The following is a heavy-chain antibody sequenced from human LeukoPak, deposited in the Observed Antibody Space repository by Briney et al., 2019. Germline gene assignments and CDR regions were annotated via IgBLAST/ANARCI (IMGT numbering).Heavy chain of an antibody. V-gene: IGHV1-2*02. D-gene: IGHD6-6*01. Sequence: ASVKVSCKAFGYTFTSYYMHWVRQAPGQGLEWMGWINPTSGGTKYAQKSQGRVTMTSDTSITTAYMELSSLISDDTAVYFCVRGAHSISSAWGQGTLVTVSS. J-gene: IGHJ4*02. CDR3: VRGAHSISSA. CDR1: GYTFTSYY. CDR2: INPTSGGT.